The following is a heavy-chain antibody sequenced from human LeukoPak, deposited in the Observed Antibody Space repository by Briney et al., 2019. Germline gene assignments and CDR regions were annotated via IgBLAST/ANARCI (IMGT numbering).Heavy chain of an antibody. Sequence: ASVKVSCKASGYTFTGYYMHWVRQAPGQGLGWMGWINPNSGGTNYAQKFQGRVTMTRDTSISTAYMELSRLRSDDTAVYYCARDVNDGDLRYYFDYWGQGTLVTVSS. D-gene: IGHD4-17*01. V-gene: IGHV1-2*02. CDR2: INPNSGGT. CDR3: ARDVNDGDLRYYFDY. CDR1: GYTFTGYY. J-gene: IGHJ4*02.